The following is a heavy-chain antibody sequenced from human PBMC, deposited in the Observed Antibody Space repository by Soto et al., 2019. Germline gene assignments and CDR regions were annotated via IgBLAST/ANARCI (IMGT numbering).Heavy chain of an antibody. CDR2: INHSGST. D-gene: IGHD6-19*01. J-gene: IGHJ6*04. CDR1: GGSFSGYY. CDR3: ARGWGSSGWYYYGMDV. V-gene: IGHV4-34*01. Sequence: TSETLSLTCAVYGGSFSGYYWSWIRQPPGKGLEWIGEINHSGSTNYNPSLKSRVTISVDTSKNQFSLKLSSVTAADTAVYYCARGWGSSGWYYYGMDVWGEGTTVTVSS.